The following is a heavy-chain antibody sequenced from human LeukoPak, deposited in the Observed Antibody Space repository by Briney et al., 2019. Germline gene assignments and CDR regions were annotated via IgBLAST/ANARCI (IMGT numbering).Heavy chain of an antibody. D-gene: IGHD4-17*01. V-gene: IGHV4-34*01. Sequence: MASETLSLTCAVYGGSFSGYYWSWTRQPPGKGLEWIGEINHSGSTNYNPSLKSRVTISVDTSKNQFSLKLSSVTAADTAVYYCASFYGDYVPGYWGQGTLVTVSS. J-gene: IGHJ4*02. CDR1: GGSFSGYY. CDR3: ASFYGDYVPGY. CDR2: INHSGST.